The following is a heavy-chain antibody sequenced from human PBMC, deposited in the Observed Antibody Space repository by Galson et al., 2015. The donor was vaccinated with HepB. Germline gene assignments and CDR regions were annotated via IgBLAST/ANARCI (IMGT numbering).Heavy chain of an antibody. CDR3: ARDREVAGHSFDY. D-gene: IGHD6-19*01. J-gene: IGHJ4*02. CDR2: ISSSRSYI. CDR1: GFTFGSYS. Sequence: LRLSCAASGFTFGSYSMNWVRQAPGKGLEWVSSISSSRSYIYYADSVKGRFTISRDNAKNSLYLQMNSLRAEDTAVYYCARDREVAGHSFDYWGQGTLVIVSS. V-gene: IGHV3-21*01.